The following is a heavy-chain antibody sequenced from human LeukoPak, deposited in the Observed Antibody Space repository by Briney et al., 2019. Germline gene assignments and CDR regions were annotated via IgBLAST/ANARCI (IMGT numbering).Heavy chain of an antibody. CDR1: GYTFSAYY. CDR3: ARPQDHGGNVENFDI. CDR2: INPNSGGT. J-gene: IGHJ3*02. V-gene: IGHV1-2*02. D-gene: IGHD4-23*01. Sequence: ASVKVSCKASGYTFSAYYIHWVRQAPGQGLEWMGWINPNSGGTNYALEFRGRVTMTRDTSISTANMELTSLRSDDTAVYYCARPQDHGGNVENFDIWGQGTLVTVSS.